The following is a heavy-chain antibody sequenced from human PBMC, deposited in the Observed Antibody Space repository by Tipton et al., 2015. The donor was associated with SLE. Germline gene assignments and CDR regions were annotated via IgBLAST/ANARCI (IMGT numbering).Heavy chain of an antibody. CDR3: AASLCSSTSCYNDYYYYGMDV. CDR1: GFTFSSYA. Sequence: SLRLSCAASGFTFSSYAMNWVRQAPGKGLEWVSVISGSGGSSYYADSVKGRFTISRDNSKNTLYLQMNSLRAEDTAVYYCAASLCSSTSCYNDYYYYGMDVWGQGTTVTVSS. J-gene: IGHJ6*02. D-gene: IGHD2-2*02. CDR2: ISGSGGSS. V-gene: IGHV3-23*01.